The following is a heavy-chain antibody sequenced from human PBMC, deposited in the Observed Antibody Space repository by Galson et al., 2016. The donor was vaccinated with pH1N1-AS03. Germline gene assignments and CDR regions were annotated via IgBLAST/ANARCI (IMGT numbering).Heavy chain of an antibody. CDR1: GYTFAYYY. CDR3: AKGLGYSSSWSSGPSY. V-gene: IGHV1-2*02. Sequence: SVKVSCKASGYTFAYYYVHWVRQAPGQGLEWMGWINPSSGGTKFAQKFQGTVSMTTDTSTRTAYMELSRLRSDDTAVYYCAKGLGYSSSWSSGPSYWGQGTLVTVSS. D-gene: IGHD6-13*01. J-gene: IGHJ4*02. CDR2: INPSSGGT.